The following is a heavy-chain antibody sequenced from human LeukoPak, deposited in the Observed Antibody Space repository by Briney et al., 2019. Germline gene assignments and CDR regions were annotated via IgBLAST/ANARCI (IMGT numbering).Heavy chain of an antibody. Sequence: ASVKVSCKASGYTFTDYAVHWVRQAPGQRLEWMGWVNTGNGDTTYSQKFQGRVTVSRDTSASTAYMELSSLRSEDTAVYYCARVEYCSSTSCHPFDYWGQGTLVTVSS. CDR3: ARVEYCSSTSCHPFDY. CDR1: GYTFTDYA. J-gene: IGHJ4*02. D-gene: IGHD2-2*01. V-gene: IGHV1-3*04. CDR2: VNTGNGDT.